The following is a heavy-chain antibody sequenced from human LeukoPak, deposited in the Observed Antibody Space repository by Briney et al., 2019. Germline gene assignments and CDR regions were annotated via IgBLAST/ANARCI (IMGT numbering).Heavy chain of an antibody. Sequence: GGSLRLSCAASGFTFSSYAMSWVRQMPGKGLEWMGIIYPGDSDTRYSPSFQGQVTISADKSISTASLQWSSLKASDTAMYYCARRKKLGRTFDVWGQGTMVTVSS. D-gene: IGHD6-13*01. CDR1: GFTFSSYA. V-gene: IGHV5-51*01. J-gene: IGHJ3*01. CDR2: IYPGDSDT. CDR3: ARRKKLGRTFDV.